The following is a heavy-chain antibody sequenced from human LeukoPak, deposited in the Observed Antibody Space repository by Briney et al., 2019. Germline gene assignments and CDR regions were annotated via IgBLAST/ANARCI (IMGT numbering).Heavy chain of an antibody. D-gene: IGHD3-10*01. V-gene: IGHV3-21*01. CDR3: ARDGFPNA. CDR2: ISSSSSYI. CDR1: GFTFSSYI. Sequence: GGSLRLSCAASGFTFSSYIMNWVRQAPGKGLEWVSSISSSSSYIYYADSVKGRFTISRGNAKNLLYLQMNSLRAEDTAVYYCARDGFPNAWGQGTLVTVSS. J-gene: IGHJ5*02.